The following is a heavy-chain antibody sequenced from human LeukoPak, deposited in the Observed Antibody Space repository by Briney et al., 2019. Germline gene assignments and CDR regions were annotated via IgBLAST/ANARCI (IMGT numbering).Heavy chain of an antibody. CDR1: GFTFSTYA. D-gene: IGHD2-8*01. Sequence: GGSLRLSCVASGFTFSTYAMNWIRQAPGKGLEWVAYFGSTGTIHYADSMRGRFTISRDNAEMSLFLHMNSLRVDDTAVYYCARSNGLRYFDRWGQGTLVTVSS. J-gene: IGHJ4*02. CDR2: FGSTGTI. CDR3: ARSNGLRYFDR. V-gene: IGHV3-48*03.